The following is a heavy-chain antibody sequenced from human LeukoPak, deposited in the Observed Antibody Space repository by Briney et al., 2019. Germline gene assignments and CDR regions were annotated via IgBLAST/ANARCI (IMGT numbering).Heavy chain of an antibody. CDR3: ARGPGSYNWNYIGFYFDY. CDR2: IYHSGST. D-gene: IGHD1-7*01. V-gene: IGHV4-38-2*02. CDR1: GDSISRYY. J-gene: IGHJ4*02. Sequence: PSETLSLTCTVSGDSISRYYWGWIRQPPGKGLEWIGSIYHSGSTYYNPSLKSRVTISVDTSKNQFSLKLSSVTAADTAVFYCARGPGSYNWNYIGFYFDYWGQGTLVTVSS.